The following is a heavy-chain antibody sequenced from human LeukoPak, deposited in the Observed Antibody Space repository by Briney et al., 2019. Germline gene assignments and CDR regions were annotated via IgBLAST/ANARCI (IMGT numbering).Heavy chain of an antibody. Sequence: SETLSLTCTVSGGSISSYYWSWIRQPPGKGLEWIGYIYYSGSTNYNPSLKSRVTISVDTSKNQFSLKLSSVTTADTAVYYCARGGSGWPLGYYYYYGMDVWGQGTTVTVSS. D-gene: IGHD6-19*01. CDR1: GGSISSYY. CDR2: IYYSGST. CDR3: ARGGSGWPLGYYYYYGMDV. J-gene: IGHJ6*02. V-gene: IGHV4-59*01.